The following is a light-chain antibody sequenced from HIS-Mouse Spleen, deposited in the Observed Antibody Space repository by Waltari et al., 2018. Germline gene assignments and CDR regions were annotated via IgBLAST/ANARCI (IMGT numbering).Light chain of an antibody. J-gene: IGLJ2*01. CDR3: SSYTSSSPL. CDR1: SSDVGGYNL. CDR2: DVS. Sequence: QSALTQPASVSGAPGQSITLSCTGTSSDVGGYNLVSWYQQHPGKAPKLLIYDVSNRHSGVSNRLSGSKSGNTASLTISGLQAEDEADYYCSSYTSSSPLFGGGTKLTVL. V-gene: IGLV2-14*03.